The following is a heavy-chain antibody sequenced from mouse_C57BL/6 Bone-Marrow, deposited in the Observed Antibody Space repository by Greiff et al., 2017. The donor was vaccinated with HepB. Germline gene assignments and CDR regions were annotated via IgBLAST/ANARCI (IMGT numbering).Heavy chain of an antibody. CDR1: GFTFSDYG. V-gene: IGHV5-17*01. CDR3: AKGLCYFDY. CDR2: ISSGSSTI. J-gene: IGHJ2*01. Sequence: EVNVVESGGGLVKPGGSLKLSCAASGFTFSDYGMHWVRQAPEKGLEWVAYISSGSSTIYYADTVKGRFTISRDNAKNTLFLHMTSLASEDTAMYYSAKGLCYFDYWGQGTTLTVSS.